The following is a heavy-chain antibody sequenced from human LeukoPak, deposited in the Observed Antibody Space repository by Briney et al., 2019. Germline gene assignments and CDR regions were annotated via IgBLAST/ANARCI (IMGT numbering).Heavy chain of an antibody. CDR1: GFTFSSYS. CDR2: ISSSSSDI. J-gene: IGHJ4*02. D-gene: IGHD5-18*01. CDR3: ARPDTAMVRAYYFDY. Sequence: GESLRLSCAASGFTFSSYSMNWVRQAPGKGLEWVSSISSSSSDIYYADSVKGRFTISRDNAKNSLFLRMNSLRAEDTAVYYCARPDTAMVRAYYFDYWGQGTLVTVSS. V-gene: IGHV3-21*01.